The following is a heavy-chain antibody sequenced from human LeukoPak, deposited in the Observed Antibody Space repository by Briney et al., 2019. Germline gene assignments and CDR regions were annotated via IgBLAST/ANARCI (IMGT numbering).Heavy chain of an antibody. CDR1: EYSFISYA. CDR3: ARDRAPKTVTSEVDAFDI. J-gene: IGHJ3*02. D-gene: IGHD4-17*01. V-gene: IGHV1-3*03. Sequence: EASVKVSCKASEYSFISYAIHWVRQAPGQRLEWMGWINAGNGDTKYSQDFQGRVTITRDTSATTAYMELSNLRSEDMAVYYCARDRAPKTVTSEVDAFDIWGQGTMVTVSS. CDR2: INAGNGDT.